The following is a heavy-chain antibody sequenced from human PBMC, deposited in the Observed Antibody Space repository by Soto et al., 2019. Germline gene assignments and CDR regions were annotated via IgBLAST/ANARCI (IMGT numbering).Heavy chain of an antibody. Sequence: QVQLVQSGAEVKKPGSSVKVSCKASGGTFSSYAISWVRQAPGQGLAWMGGIIPIFGTANYAQKFPGRVTITADESTSTAYMELRSLRSEDTTVYFCASGRGARNFDYWSQGTLVTVSS. J-gene: IGHJ4*02. CDR2: IIPIFGTA. D-gene: IGHD3-10*01. V-gene: IGHV1-69*01. CDR3: ASGRGARNFDY. CDR1: GGTFSSYA.